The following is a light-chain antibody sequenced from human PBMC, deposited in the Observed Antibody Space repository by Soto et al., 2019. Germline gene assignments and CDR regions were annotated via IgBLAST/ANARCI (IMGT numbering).Light chain of an antibody. J-gene: IGKJ4*01. CDR3: QQFSNYPRT. V-gene: IGKV3-20*01. CDR2: GAS. CDR1: QAGKHHY. Sequence: LSLSPGTLSSPPGETATLSSRASQAGKHHYLAWYQQKPGQAPRLLIYGASRRAPCIPDGVSGGGSGKDFTLTISRLEPEDFAVYYCQQFSNYPRTFGGGTKVDIK.